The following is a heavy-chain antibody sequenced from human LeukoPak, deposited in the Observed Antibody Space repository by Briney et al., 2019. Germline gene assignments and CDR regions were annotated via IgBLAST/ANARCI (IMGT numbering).Heavy chain of an antibody. Sequence: PGGSLRLSCAAPKVTFSDYAMNWVRQAPGKGLEWVSGISGSGGNTYYADSVKGRFTISRDNSKNTLYPQMNSLRAEDTALYCAKGTGINHYHWIDPWGQGTQVTVSS. CDR1: KVTFSDYA. CDR3: AKGTGINHYHWIDP. D-gene: IGHD3/OR15-3a*01. CDR2: ISGSGGNT. V-gene: IGHV3-23*01. J-gene: IGHJ5*02.